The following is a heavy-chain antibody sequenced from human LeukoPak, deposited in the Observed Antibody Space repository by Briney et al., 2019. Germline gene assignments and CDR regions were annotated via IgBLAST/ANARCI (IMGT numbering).Heavy chain of an antibody. CDR3: ARDGAFSSSWSSYYYYYGMDV. J-gene: IGHJ6*02. Sequence: SETLSLTCTVSGGSISSSSYYWGWIRQPPGKGLEWIGSIYYSGSTYYNPSLKSRVTISVDTSKNQFSLKLSSVTAADTAVYYCARDGAFSSSWSSYYYYYGMDVWGQGTTVTVSS. CDR2: IYYSGST. CDR1: GGSISSSSYY. D-gene: IGHD6-13*01. V-gene: IGHV4-39*07.